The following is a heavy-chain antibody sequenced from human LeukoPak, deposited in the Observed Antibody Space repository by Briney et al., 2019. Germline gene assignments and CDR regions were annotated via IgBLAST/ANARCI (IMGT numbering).Heavy chain of an antibody. V-gene: IGHV1-69*13. CDR2: IIPIFGTA. CDR1: GGTFSSYA. D-gene: IGHD5-12*01. CDR3: ASYTINFDYYYYYGMDV. J-gene: IGHJ6*02. Sequence: ASVKVSCKASGGTFSSYAISWVRQAPGQGLEWMGGIIPIFGTANYAQKFQGRVTITADESTSTAYMELSSLRSEDTAVYYCASYTINFDYYYYYGMDVWGQGTTVTVSS.